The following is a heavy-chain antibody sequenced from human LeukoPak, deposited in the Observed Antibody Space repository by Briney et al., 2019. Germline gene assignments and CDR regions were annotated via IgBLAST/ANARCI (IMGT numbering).Heavy chain of an antibody. CDR3: ARDPPRLGFLSGNLFDY. J-gene: IGHJ4*02. CDR1: GYTFTSYG. Sequence: ASVKVSCKASGYTFTSYGISWVRQAPGQGLEWMGWISAYNGNTNYAQKLQGRVTMTTDTSTSTAYMELRSRRSDEPAVYYCARDPPRLGFLSGNLFDYWGQGTLVTVSS. CDR2: ISAYNGNT. D-gene: IGHD3-3*01. V-gene: IGHV1-18*01.